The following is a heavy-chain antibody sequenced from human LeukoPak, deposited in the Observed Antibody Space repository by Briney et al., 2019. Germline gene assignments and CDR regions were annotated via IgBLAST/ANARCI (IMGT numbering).Heavy chain of an antibody. J-gene: IGHJ3*02. D-gene: IGHD3-10*01. V-gene: IGHV3-74*01. CDR3: ARANYYGSGRAAFDI. CDR1: GFPFSSYW. Sequence: PGGSLRLSCAASGFPFSSYWMHWVRQAPGKGLVWVSRINSDGSSTSYADSVKGRFTISRDNAKNTLYLQMNSLRAEDTAVYYCARANYYGSGRAAFDIWGQGTMVTVSS. CDR2: INSDGSST.